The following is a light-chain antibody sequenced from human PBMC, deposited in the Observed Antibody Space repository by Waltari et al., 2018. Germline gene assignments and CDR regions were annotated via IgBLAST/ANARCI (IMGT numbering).Light chain of an antibody. CDR1: QRISYW. CDR2: KAS. J-gene: IGKJ2*01. V-gene: IGKV1-5*03. Sequence: DIQMTQSPSTLSASVGDSVTITCRASQRISYWLAWYQQKPGKAPKLLIYKASTLESGVPSRFSGSGCGTEFTLTISSLEPDDFATYYCQQYNTFKYTFGQGTKLEI. CDR3: QQYNTFKYT.